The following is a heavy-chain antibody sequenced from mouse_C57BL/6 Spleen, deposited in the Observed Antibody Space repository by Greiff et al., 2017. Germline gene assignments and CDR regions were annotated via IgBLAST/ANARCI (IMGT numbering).Heavy chain of an antibody. D-gene: IGHD1-1*01. CDR2: INPNDGTT. CDR3: ARENNYGSSLAWFAY. J-gene: IGHJ3*01. Sequence: VHVKQSGPELVKPGASVKISCKASGYSFTDYNMNWVKQRNGKSLEWIGVINPNDGTTCYNQKFKGKATLTVDQSSSTAYMQLSSLTSEDYAVYYCARENNYGSSLAWFAYWGQGTLVTVSA. CDR1: GYSFTDYN. V-gene: IGHV1-39*01.